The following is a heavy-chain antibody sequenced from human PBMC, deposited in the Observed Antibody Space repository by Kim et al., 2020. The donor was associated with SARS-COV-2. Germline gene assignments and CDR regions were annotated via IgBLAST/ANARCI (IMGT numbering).Heavy chain of an antibody. CDR2: IRSTAFGGTT. CDR3: GGGRWEDL. J-gene: IGHJ2*01. CDR1: GFTFVGFA. D-gene: IGHD1-26*01. V-gene: IGHV3-49*04. Sequence: GGSLRLSCTPSGFTFVGFAFNWVRQAPGKGLEWVGCIRSTAFGGTTEYAPSVEGRFIIARDVYKSIVYLQLNSLKTEDTGVYDCGGGRWEDL.